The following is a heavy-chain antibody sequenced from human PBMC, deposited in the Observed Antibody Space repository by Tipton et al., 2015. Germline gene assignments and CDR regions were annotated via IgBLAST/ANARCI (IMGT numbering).Heavy chain of an antibody. CDR2: INWNGGST. V-gene: IGHV3-20*04. CDR3: AKGTPGIAAAGLDY. D-gene: IGHD6-13*01. Sequence: QLVQSGGGVVRPGGSLRLSCAASGFSFDDYGMNWVRQAAGKGLEWISGINWNGGSTGYADSVKGRFTISRDNVKNSLYLQMNSLRAEDTALYYCAKGTPGIAAAGLDYWGQGILVTVSS. CDR1: GFSFDDYG. J-gene: IGHJ4*02.